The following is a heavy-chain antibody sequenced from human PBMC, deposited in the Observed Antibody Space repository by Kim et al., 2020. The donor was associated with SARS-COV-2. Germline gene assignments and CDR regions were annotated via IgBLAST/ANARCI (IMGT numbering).Heavy chain of an antibody. V-gene: IGHV4-39*01. Sequence: SETLSLTCTVSGGSVFNSIYYWGWIRQPPGKGLEWIGSIYYSGSTSYNPSLKTRVTMSVDTSTNQFSLNLTSVTATATAAYYCARQRIAVAGPFDYWGQG. CDR3: ARQRIAVAGPFDY. CDR1: GGSVFNSIYY. J-gene: IGHJ4*02. D-gene: IGHD6-19*01. CDR2: IYYSGST.